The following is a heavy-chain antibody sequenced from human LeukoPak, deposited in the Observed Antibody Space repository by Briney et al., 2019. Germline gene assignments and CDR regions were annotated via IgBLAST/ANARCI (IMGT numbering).Heavy chain of an antibody. CDR1: GFTFSSYS. D-gene: IGHD3-10*01. CDR2: IRSKAYRGTT. V-gene: IGHV3-49*04. Sequence: LSGGSLRLSCAASGFTFSSYSMNWVRQAPGKGLEWVGFIRSKAYRGTTEYAASVKGRFTISRDDSKSIAYLQMNSLKTEDTAVYYCTRDFLLWFGELGYWGQGTLVTVSS. J-gene: IGHJ4*02. CDR3: TRDFLLWFGELGY.